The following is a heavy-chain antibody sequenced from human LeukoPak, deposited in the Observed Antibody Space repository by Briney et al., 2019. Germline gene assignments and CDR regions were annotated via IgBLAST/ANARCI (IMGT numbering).Heavy chain of an antibody. Sequence: PGGSLRLSCAASGFTVSSNYMSWVRQAPGKGLEWVSVIYSGGSTYYADSVKGRFTTSRDNSKNILYLEMNSLRVDDTAVYYCAKDPAPWGATKEFDHWGQGTLVTVSS. CDR2: IYSGGST. CDR3: AKDPAPWGATKEFDH. D-gene: IGHD1-26*01. CDR1: GFTVSSNY. V-gene: IGHV3-66*01. J-gene: IGHJ4*02.